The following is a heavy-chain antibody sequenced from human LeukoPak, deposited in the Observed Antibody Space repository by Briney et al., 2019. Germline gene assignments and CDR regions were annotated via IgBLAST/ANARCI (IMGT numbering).Heavy chain of an antibody. D-gene: IGHD4-17*01. J-gene: IGHJ4*02. CDR1: GFTFSSYG. CDR2: ISYDGSNK. V-gene: IGHV3-30*18. Sequence: GRSLRLSCAASGFTFSSYGMHCVRQTPGKGLEWVAVISYDGSNKYYADSVKGRFTISRDNSKNTLYLQMNSLRAEDTAVYYCANRLRGQINFDYWGQGTLVTVSS. CDR3: ANRLRGQINFDY.